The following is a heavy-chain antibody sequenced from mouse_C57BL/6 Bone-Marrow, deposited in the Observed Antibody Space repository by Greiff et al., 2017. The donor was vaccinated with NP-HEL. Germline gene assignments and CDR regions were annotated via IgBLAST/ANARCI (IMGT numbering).Heavy chain of an antibody. Sequence: LQESGPELVKPGASVKISCKASGYAFSSSWMNWVKQRPGKGLEWIGRIYPGDGDTNYNGKFKGKATLTADKSSSTAYMQLSSLTSEDSAVYFCARRLRRSFDYWGQGTTLTVSS. D-gene: IGHD2-4*01. J-gene: IGHJ2*01. CDR3: ARRLRRSFDY. V-gene: IGHV1-82*01. CDR1: GYAFSSSW. CDR2: IYPGDGDT.